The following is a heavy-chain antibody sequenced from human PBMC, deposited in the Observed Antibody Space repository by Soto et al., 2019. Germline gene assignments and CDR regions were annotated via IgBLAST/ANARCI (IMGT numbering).Heavy chain of an antibody. D-gene: IGHD3-9*01. V-gene: IGHV4-34*01. CDR3: STLYILTAYPTYSFDL. Sequence: QVQLHQWGAGLLKPSETLSLTCAVYGGSFSGYWWIWIRQPQGKGLEWIGEISNSGSTNYNASPTPPPSITTATSHTPFALPLTSVTAADPPVYYCSTLYILTAYPTYSFDLWGQGTLVTVSS. J-gene: IGHJ3*01. CDR2: ISNSGST. CDR1: GGSFSGYW.